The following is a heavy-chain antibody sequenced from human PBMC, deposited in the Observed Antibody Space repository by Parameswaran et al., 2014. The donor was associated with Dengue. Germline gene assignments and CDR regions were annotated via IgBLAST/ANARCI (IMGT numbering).Heavy chain of an antibody. Sequence: VRQAPGRAGVVSSISSSSSYIYYADSVKGRFTISRDNAKNSLYLQMNSLRAEDTAVYYCARPYYGMDVWGQGTTVTSP. CDR3: ARPYYGMDV. J-gene: IGHJ6*02. V-gene: IGHV3-21*01. CDR2: ISSSSSYI.